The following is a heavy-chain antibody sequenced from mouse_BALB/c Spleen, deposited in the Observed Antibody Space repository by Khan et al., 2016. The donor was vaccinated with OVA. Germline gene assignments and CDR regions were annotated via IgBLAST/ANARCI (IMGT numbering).Heavy chain of an antibody. V-gene: IGHV1-4*01. CDR1: DYTFTSYT. CDR3: VRDGAYHRNDGWFAY. D-gene: IGHD2-14*01. J-gene: IGHJ3*01. Sequence: QVRLQQSGAELARPGASVKMSCKASDYTFTSYTIHWIKLRPGQGLEWIGYINPSNGYTNYNQKFKDKATLTADKSSTTAYMELSSLTSDDSALYNCVRDGAYHRNDGWFAYWGQGTLVTVSA. CDR2: INPSNGYT.